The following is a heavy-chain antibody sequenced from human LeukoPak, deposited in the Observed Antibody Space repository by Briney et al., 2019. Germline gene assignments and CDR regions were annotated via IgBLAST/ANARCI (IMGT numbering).Heavy chain of an antibody. D-gene: IGHD3-22*01. Sequence: GASVKVSCTASGYTFTSYYMHWVRQAPGQGLEWMGIINPSGGSTSYAQKFQGRVTMTRDTSTSTVYMELSSLRSEDTAVYYCARDSTYYYDSSGYYSDWGQGTLVTVSS. CDR3: ARDSTYYYDSSGYYSD. CDR2: INPSGGST. J-gene: IGHJ4*02. CDR1: GYTFTSYY. V-gene: IGHV1-46*01.